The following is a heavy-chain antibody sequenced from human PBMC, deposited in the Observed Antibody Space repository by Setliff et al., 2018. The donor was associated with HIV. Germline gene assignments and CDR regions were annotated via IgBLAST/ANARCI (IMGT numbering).Heavy chain of an antibody. CDR1: GYSIGTGYH. J-gene: IGHJ4*02. D-gene: IGHD3-3*01. Sequence: SETLSLTCVVSGYSIGTGYHWAWIRQPPGKGLEWIGYMYYSGNTNYNPSLKSRVTISVDTSKSQFSLKLNSVTAADTAVYYCARDQSDWFYWGQGTLVTVSS. CDR3: ARDQSDWFY. V-gene: IGHV4-59*01. CDR2: MYYSGNT.